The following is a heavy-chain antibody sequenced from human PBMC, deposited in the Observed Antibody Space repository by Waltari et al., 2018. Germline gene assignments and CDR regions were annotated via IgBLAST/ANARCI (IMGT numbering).Heavy chain of an antibody. CDR3: ASGLRIPGRFRLGY. CDR2: FDPEDGEA. J-gene: IGHJ4*02. V-gene: IGHV1-24*01. CDR1: GYTLTELA. Sequence: QVQPEQSGSEVKKPGASVKVSCTVSGYTLTELAMHWVRQAPGKGLEWMGGFDPEDGEAVFAQTFQGRLTLTEDTPANTAYMELTSLTSEDTAVYYCASGLRIPGRFRLGYWGQGTLVTVSA. D-gene: IGHD2-2*01.